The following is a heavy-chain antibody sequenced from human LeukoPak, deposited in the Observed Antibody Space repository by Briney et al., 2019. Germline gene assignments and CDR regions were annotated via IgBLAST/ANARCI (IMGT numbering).Heavy chain of an antibody. Sequence: PSETLSLTCTVSGGSISSGSYYWSWIRQPAGKGLEWIGRIYTSGSTSYNPSLKSRVTISVDTSENQFSLKLSSVTAADTAVYYCARDGFGDTMVRGVISDAFDIWGQGTMVTVSS. CDR3: ARDGFGDTMVRGVISDAFDI. V-gene: IGHV4-61*02. CDR2: IYTSGST. CDR1: GGSISSGSYY. D-gene: IGHD3-10*01. J-gene: IGHJ3*02.